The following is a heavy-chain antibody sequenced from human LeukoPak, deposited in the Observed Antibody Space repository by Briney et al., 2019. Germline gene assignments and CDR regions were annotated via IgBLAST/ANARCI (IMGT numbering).Heavy chain of an antibody. CDR2: IYTSGRT. Sequence: PSETLSLTCTVSGGSISSGSYYWSWIRQPAGKGLEWIGRIYTSGRTNYNPSIKSRVTITVHTSNNQFSLKLSAVTAADWAVYYCARATAMAPYYFDYWGQGTLVTVSS. CDR3: ARATAMAPYYFDY. D-gene: IGHD5-18*01. CDR1: GGSISSGSYY. J-gene: IGHJ4*02. V-gene: IGHV4-61*02.